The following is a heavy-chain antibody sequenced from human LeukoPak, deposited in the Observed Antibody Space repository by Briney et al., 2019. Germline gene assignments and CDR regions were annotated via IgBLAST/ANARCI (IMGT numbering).Heavy chain of an antibody. Sequence: GGSLRLSCAASGFTFSSYSMNWVRQAPGKGLEWVSSISSSSSYIYYADSVKGRFTISRDNAKNSLYLQMNSPRAVDTAVYYCARDRDIVVVPAAHFDYWGQGTLVTVSS. V-gene: IGHV3-21*01. CDR2: ISSSSSYI. J-gene: IGHJ4*02. CDR3: ARDRDIVVVPAAHFDY. D-gene: IGHD2-2*01. CDR1: GFTFSSYS.